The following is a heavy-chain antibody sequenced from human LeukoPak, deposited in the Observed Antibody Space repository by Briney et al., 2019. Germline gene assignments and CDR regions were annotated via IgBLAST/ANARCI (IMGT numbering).Heavy chain of an antibody. CDR3: ARDLEPDSSGYSPGDWYFDL. Sequence: SETLSLTCTVSGYSISSGYYWGWIRQPPGKGLEWIGSIYHSGSTYYNPSLKSRVTISVDTSKNQFSLKLSSVTAADTAVYYCARDLEPDSSGYSPGDWYFDLWGRGTLVTVSS. J-gene: IGHJ2*01. V-gene: IGHV4-38-2*02. D-gene: IGHD3-22*01. CDR2: IYHSGST. CDR1: GYSISSGYY.